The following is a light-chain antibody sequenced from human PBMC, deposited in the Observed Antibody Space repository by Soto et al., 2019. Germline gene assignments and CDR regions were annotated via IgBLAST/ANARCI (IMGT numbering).Light chain of an antibody. CDR3: QSYDSSLSAVV. J-gene: IGLJ2*01. V-gene: IGLV1-40*01. Sequence: QSVLTQPPSVSGAPGQRVTISCSESSSNIGAGYDVHWYQQLPGTAPKLLIYGNSNRPSGVPDRFSGSKSGTSASLAITGLQAQDEADYYRQSYDSSLSAVVFGGGTKLTVL. CDR1: SSNIGAGYD. CDR2: GNS.